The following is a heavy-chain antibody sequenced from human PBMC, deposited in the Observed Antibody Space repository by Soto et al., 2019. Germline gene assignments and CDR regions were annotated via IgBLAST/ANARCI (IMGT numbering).Heavy chain of an antibody. CDR1: GYTFTSYG. D-gene: IGHD1-1*01. CDR3: ARDSGRRVY. V-gene: IGHV1-2*02. CDR2: INPNSGGT. J-gene: IGHJ4*02. Sequence: ASVKVSCKASGYTFTSYGISWVRQAPGQGLEWMGWINPNSGGTNYAQKFQGRVTMTRDTSISTAYMELSRLRSDDTAVYYCARDSGRRVYWGQGTLVTVSS.